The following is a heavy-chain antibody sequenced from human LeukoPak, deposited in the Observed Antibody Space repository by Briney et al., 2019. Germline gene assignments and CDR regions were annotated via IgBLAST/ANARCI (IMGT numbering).Heavy chain of an antibody. V-gene: IGHV1-2*02. D-gene: IGHD1-14*01. J-gene: IGHJ4*02. CDR2: INPDSGGS. Sequence: APVKVSCKTSGYTFSAFYIHWVRQAPGQGPEWMGWINPDSGGSEYGQKFQGRVTFTSDTSSTTVYMEVRSLKSDDTAVYYCARDMTGGIWARATSFDHWGQGTLVTVS. CDR1: GYTFSAFY. CDR3: ARDMTGGIWARATSFDH.